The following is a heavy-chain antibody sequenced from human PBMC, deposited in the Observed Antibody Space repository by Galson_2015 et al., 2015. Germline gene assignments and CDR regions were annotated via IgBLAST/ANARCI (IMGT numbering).Heavy chain of an antibody. CDR1: GFTFSNYA. Sequence: SLRLSCAASGFTFSNYAMSWVRQAPGKGLEWVSGITGSGGSTNYADSVKGRFSISRGNSKNTLYLQMNSLRAEDTAVYYCAKAIGNYYYYYYMDVWGKGTTVTVSS. D-gene: IGHD1-1*01. CDR2: ITGSGGST. CDR3: AKAIGNYYYYYYMDV. J-gene: IGHJ6*03. V-gene: IGHV3-23*01.